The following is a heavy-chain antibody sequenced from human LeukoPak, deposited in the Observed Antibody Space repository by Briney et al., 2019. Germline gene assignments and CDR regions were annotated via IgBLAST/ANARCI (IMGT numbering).Heavy chain of an antibody. J-gene: IGHJ5*02. V-gene: IGHV4-59*01. CDR1: GGSISSYY. Sequence: PSETLSLTCTVSGGSISSYYWSWIRQPPGKGLEWIGYIYYIGSTNYNPSLKSRVTISLDTSRNRFSLKLSSVTAADTAVYYCARGDYVWGSYRLGWFDPWGQGTLVTVSS. D-gene: IGHD3-16*02. CDR2: IYYIGST. CDR3: ARGDYVWGSYRLGWFDP.